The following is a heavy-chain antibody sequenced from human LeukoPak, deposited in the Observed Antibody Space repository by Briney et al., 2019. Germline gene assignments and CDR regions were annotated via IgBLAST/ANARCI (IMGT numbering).Heavy chain of an antibody. Sequence: GGSLRLSCAASGSTFSSYGMHWVRQAPGKGLEWVAVIWYDGSNKYYADSVKGRFTISRDNSKNTLYLQMNSLRAEDTAVYYCARRWRTYYYGMDVWGQGTTVTVSS. V-gene: IGHV3-33*01. D-gene: IGHD4-23*01. CDR3: ARRWRTYYYGMDV. CDR2: IWYDGSNK. J-gene: IGHJ6*02. CDR1: GSTFSSYG.